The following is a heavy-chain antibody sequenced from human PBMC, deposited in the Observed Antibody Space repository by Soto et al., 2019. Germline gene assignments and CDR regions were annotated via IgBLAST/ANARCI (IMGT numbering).Heavy chain of an antibody. Sequence: SETLSLPCTVSAGSISSGDYYWSWIRQPPGKGLEWIWYFYYSGSTYYNPSLKSRLNISVDMSKYHFSLKLSSVTAADPTVFDRARGLILGNNWFEHCGRG. CDR2: FYYSGST. J-gene: IGHJ5*02. V-gene: IGHV4-31*03. CDR1: AGSISSGDYY. D-gene: IGHD3-16*01. CDR3: ARGLILGNNWFEH.